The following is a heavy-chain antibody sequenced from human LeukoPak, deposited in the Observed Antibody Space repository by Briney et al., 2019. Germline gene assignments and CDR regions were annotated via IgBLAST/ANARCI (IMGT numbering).Heavy chain of an antibody. Sequence: GGSLRLSCAASGFTFDDYGMSWVRQAPGKGLEWDSGINWNGGSTGYADSVKGRFTISRDNAKNSLYLQMNSLRAEDTAVYYCARDPPPRYYYDSAHRWDDAFDIWGQGTMVTVSS. CDR3: ARDPPPRYYYDSAHRWDDAFDI. J-gene: IGHJ3*02. D-gene: IGHD3-22*01. V-gene: IGHV3-20*04. CDR1: GFTFDDYG. CDR2: INWNGGST.